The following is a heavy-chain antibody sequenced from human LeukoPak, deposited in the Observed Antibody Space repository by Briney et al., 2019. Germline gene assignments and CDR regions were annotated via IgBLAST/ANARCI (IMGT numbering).Heavy chain of an antibody. D-gene: IGHD6-19*01. CDR1: GYTFTGYY. CDR2: INPNSGGT. V-gene: IGHV1-2*06. Sequence: ASVKVSCKASGYTFTGYYMQWVRQAPGQGLEWMGRINPNSGGTNYAQKFQGRVTMTRDTSISTAYMELSRLRSDETAVYCCAMAGYSSGWYECWGQGTLVTVSS. CDR3: AMAGYSSGWYEC. J-gene: IGHJ5*01.